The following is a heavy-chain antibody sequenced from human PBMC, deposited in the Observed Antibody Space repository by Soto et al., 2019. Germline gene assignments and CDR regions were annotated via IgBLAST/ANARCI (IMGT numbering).Heavy chain of an antibody. J-gene: IGHJ4*02. D-gene: IGHD1-26*01. Sequence: ETLSLTCTVSGGSISSYYWSWIRQPPGKGLEWIGYIYYSGSTNYNPSLKSRVTISVDTSKNQFSLKLSSVTAADTAVYYCARGSGSLKTYYFDYWGQGTLVTVSS. V-gene: IGHV4-59*01. CDR1: GGSISSYY. CDR3: ARGSGSLKTYYFDY. CDR2: IYYSGST.